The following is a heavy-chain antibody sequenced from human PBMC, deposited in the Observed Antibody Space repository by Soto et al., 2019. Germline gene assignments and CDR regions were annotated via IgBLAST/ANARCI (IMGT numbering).Heavy chain of an antibody. J-gene: IGHJ4*02. CDR2: IWYDGSNK. CDR1: EFTFSSYG. CDR3: ARDSRRVVVAATPKFYFDY. Sequence: PGGSLRLSCAASEFTFSSYGMHWVRQAPGKGLEWVAVIWYDGSNKYYADSVKGRFTISRDNSKNTLYLQMNSLRAEDTAVYYCARDSRRVVVAATPKFYFDYWGQGTLVTVSS. V-gene: IGHV3-33*08. D-gene: IGHD2-15*01.